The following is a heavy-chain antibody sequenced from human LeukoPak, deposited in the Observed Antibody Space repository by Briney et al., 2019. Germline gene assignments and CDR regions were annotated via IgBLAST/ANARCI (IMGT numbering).Heavy chain of an antibody. V-gene: IGHV3-30*02. D-gene: IGHD3-3*01. Sequence: PGGSLRLSCAASGFTFSSYGMHWVRQAPGKGLEWVAFIRYDGSNKYYADSVKGRFTISRDNSKNTLYLQMNSLRAEDTAVHYCAKDPHDFWSGYYPDAFDIWGQGTMVTVSS. CDR2: IRYDGSNK. J-gene: IGHJ3*02. CDR3: AKDPHDFWSGYYPDAFDI. CDR1: GFTFSSYG.